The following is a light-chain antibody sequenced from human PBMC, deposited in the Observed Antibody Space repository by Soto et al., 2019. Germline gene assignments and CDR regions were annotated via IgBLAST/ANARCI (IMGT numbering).Light chain of an antibody. Sequence: EIVMTQSPGTLSVSPGERATLSCRASQSVSVNLAWYQQKPGRTPRLLIYDTSTRATGVPTRFSGSRSGAEFTLTINSLQSEDFAVYYCQPYNNWPLTFGGGPRWIS. V-gene: IGKV3-15*01. CDR1: QSVSVN. CDR2: DTS. CDR3: QPYNNWPLT. J-gene: IGKJ4*01.